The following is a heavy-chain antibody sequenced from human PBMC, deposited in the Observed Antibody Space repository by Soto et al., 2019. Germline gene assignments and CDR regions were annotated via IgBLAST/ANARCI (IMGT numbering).Heavy chain of an antibody. CDR2: ISYDGSNK. Sequence: QVQLVESGGGVVQPGRSLRLSCAASGFTFSSYAMHWVRQAPGKGLEWVAVISYDGSNKYYADSVKGRFTISRDNSKNTLYLQMNSLRAEDTAVYYCAKDQYSSSWYGLLDYWGQGTLVTVSS. V-gene: IGHV3-30-3*01. J-gene: IGHJ4*02. CDR3: AKDQYSSSWYGLLDY. CDR1: GFTFSSYA. D-gene: IGHD6-13*01.